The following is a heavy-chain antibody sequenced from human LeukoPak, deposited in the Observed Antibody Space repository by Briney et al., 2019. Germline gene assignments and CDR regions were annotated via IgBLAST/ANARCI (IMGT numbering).Heavy chain of an antibody. CDR2: ITGSGDTT. CDR1: GFTFSSDG. Sequence: GGSLRLSCAASGFTFSSDGMSWVRQAPGKGLEWVSSITGSGDTTYYADSVKGRFIISRDNSNNILYLQMDSLRAEDTATYYCVRGPVWFFGRQSSYYYDHWGQGTLVTVSS. J-gene: IGHJ4*02. D-gene: IGHD3-3*01. V-gene: IGHV3-23*01. CDR3: VRGPVWFFGRQSSYYYDH.